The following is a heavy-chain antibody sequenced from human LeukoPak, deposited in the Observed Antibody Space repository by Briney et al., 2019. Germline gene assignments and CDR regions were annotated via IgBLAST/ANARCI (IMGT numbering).Heavy chain of an antibody. V-gene: IGHV4-39*07. J-gene: IGHJ3*02. CDR3: ASEASVLLWFGRHAFDI. CDR2: IYFSGSA. CDR1: SDITHY. Sequence: SETLSLTCTVSSDITHYWGWIRQPPGKGLECIGSIYFSGSAYYNPSLKSRVTISVDTSKNQFSLKLSSVTAADTAVYYCASEASVLLWFGRHAFDIWGQGTMVTVSS. D-gene: IGHD3-10*01.